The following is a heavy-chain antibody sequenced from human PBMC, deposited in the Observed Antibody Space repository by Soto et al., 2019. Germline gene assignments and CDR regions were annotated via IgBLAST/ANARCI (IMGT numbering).Heavy chain of an antibody. V-gene: IGHV1-69*13. D-gene: IGHD2-2*01. CDR3: AREAPYCTSATCPKFYDMDV. CDR2: IIPILNSP. CDR1: GGTFVSYS. Sequence: SVKVSFKASGGTFVSYSITWVRVAPGQGLEWLGGIIPILNSPAYAQKFQARVVITADEITNTAYMELNSLRFDDTAVYYCAREAPYCTSATCPKFYDMDVWGQGTTVTVSS. J-gene: IGHJ6*02.